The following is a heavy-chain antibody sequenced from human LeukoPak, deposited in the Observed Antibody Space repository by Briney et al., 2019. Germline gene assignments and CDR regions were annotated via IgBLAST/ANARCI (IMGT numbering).Heavy chain of an antibody. D-gene: IGHD6-13*01. CDR3: ARVRYRAAAGNYFDY. Sequence: GGSLRLSCAASGFTFNDYWMTWVRQAPGKGLEWVANIKEDGREKYYVDSVKGRFTISRDNAKNSLYLQMNSLRAEDTAVYYCARVRYRAAAGNYFDYWGQGTLVTVSS. CDR2: IKEDGREK. CDR1: GFTFNDYW. V-gene: IGHV3-7*02. J-gene: IGHJ4*02.